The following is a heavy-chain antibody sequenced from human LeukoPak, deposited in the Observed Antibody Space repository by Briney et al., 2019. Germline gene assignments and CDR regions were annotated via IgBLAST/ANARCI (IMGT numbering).Heavy chain of an antibody. J-gene: IGHJ4*02. CDR3: AKDLSSSSWYVGNFDY. CDR2: ISCDGSNK. V-gene: IGHV3-30*18. D-gene: IGHD6-13*01. CDR1: GSTFSSYG. Sequence: GGSLRLSCAASGSTFSSYGMHWVRQAPGKGLEWVAVISCDGSNKYYADSVKGRFTISRDNSKNTLYLQMNSLRAEDTAVYYCAKDLSSSSWYVGNFDYWGQGTLVTVSS.